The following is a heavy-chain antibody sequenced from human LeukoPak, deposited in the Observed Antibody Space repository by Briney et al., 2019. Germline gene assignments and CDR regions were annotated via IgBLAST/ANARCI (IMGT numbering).Heavy chain of an antibody. CDR1: GGTFSSYA. CDR2: IIPLFGTA. CDR3: AREWAGYGSGSYYYY. V-gene: IGHV1-69*13. Sequence: VASVKVSCKASGGTFSSYAISWVRQAPGQGLEWMGGIIPLFGTANYAQKFLGRVTITADESTSTTYMELSSLKSEDTAVYYCAREWAGYGSGSYYYYWGQGTLVTVSS. D-gene: IGHD3-10*01. J-gene: IGHJ4*02.